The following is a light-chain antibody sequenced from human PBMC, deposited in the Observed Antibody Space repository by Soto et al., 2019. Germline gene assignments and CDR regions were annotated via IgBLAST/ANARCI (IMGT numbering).Light chain of an antibody. V-gene: IGLV1-44*01. J-gene: IGLJ3*02. CDR3: AAWDDSLNARGV. Sequence: HSVLTQPPSASGTPGQRVTISCSGSRSNIGNNAVSWYQQLPGTAPKLLIYNNNQRPSGVPDRFSGSKSGTSASLAISGLQSEDEADYYCAAWDDSLNARGVFGGGTQLTVL. CDR2: NNN. CDR1: RSNIGNNA.